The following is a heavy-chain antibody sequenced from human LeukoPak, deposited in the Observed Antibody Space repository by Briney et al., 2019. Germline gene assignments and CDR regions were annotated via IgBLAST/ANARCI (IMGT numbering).Heavy chain of an antibody. J-gene: IGHJ3*02. CDR3: ARGPGPIAGAKNPFDI. V-gene: IGHV3-30*01. CDR1: GLTFSSYA. Sequence: GGSLRLSCAASGLTFSSYAMHWVRQAPGKGLEWVAVISYDGSNKYYADSVKGRFTISGDKPKNTLYLQMNSLRPEDTAFYYCARGPGPIAGAKNPFDIWGQGTMVTVSS. D-gene: IGHD1-26*01. CDR2: ISYDGSNK.